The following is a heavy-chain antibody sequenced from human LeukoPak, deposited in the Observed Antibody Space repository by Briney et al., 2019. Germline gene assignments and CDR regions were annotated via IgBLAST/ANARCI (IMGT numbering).Heavy chain of an antibody. D-gene: IGHD3-22*01. CDR2: VYSSGNA. J-gene: IGHJ5*02. Sequence: PSETLSLTCAVSGVSISSGGYSWTWIWQPPGKGLEWVGTVYSSGNADYSPSLNSRITLSLDTSTNRFSLKLSSVTAADTAVYYCARAPRPPFRDYYRARGWFDPWGQGTLVTVSS. CDR3: ARAPRPPFRDYYRARGWFDP. CDR1: GVSISSGGYS. V-gene: IGHV4-30-4*07.